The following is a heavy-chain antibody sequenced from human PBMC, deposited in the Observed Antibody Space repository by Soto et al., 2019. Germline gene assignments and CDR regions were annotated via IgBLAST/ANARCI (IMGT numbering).Heavy chain of an antibody. J-gene: IGHJ4*02. D-gene: IGHD4-17*01. V-gene: IGHV4-61*01. CDR3: ANYPTTVTSDY. CDR2: IYYSGST. CDR1: GGSVSSGSYY. Sequence: QVQLQESGPGLVKPSETLSLTCTVSGGSVSSGSYYWSWIRQPPGKGLEWIGYIYYSGSTNYNPSLKSRVTISVDTSKTQFSLKLSSVTAADTAMYYCANYPTTVTSDYWGQGTLVTVSS.